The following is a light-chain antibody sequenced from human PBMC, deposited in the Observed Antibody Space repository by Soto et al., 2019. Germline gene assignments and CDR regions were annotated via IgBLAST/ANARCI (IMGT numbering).Light chain of an antibody. CDR1: QRVSSN. CDR2: GAS. Sequence: EIVLTQSPATLSLSPGDRATLSCRASQRVSSNLAWYQQKPGQAPRLLIYGASTRATGIPARFSGSGSGTEFTLTISSLQSEDFAVYYCQQYNNWPITFGQGTRLEIK. J-gene: IGKJ5*01. V-gene: IGKV3-15*01. CDR3: QQYNNWPIT.